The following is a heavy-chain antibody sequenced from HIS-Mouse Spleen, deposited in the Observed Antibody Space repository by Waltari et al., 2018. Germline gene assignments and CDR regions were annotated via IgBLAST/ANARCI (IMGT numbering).Heavy chain of an antibody. CDR1: GGSISSSSYY. V-gene: IGHV4-39*07. Sequence: QLQLQESGPGLVKPSETLSLTCTVSGGSISSSSYYWGWIRRPPGKGLEWIGGIYNSGSTYYNPSLKSRVTISVDTSKNQFSLKLSSVTAADTAVYYCAREIPYSSSWYDWYFDLWGRGTLVTVSS. CDR2: IYNSGST. CDR3: AREIPYSSSWYDWYFDL. D-gene: IGHD6-13*01. J-gene: IGHJ2*01.